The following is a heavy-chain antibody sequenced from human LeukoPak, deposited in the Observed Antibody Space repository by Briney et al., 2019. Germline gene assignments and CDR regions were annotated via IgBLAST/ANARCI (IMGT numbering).Heavy chain of an antibody. CDR3: ARGSFWFDP. J-gene: IGHJ5*02. Sequence: PSETLSLTCKVSGGSISSYYWSWIRQPPGKGLEWIGYIYYSGSTNCNPSLKSRVTISVDTSKNQFSLKLTSVTAADTAVYYCARGSFWFDPWGQGTLVTVSS. CDR2: IYYSGST. V-gene: IGHV4-59*01. CDR1: GGSISSYY.